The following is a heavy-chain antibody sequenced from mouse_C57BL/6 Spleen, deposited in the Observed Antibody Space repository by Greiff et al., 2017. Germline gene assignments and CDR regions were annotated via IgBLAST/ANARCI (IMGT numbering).Heavy chain of an antibody. CDR2: INPNNGGT. Sequence: EVQLQQSGPELVKPGASVKISCKASGYTFTDYYMNWVKQSPGKSLEWIGDINPNNGGTSYNQKFKGKATLTVDKSSSTAYMELRSLTSEDSAVYYCAIYYDYAWFAYWGQGTLVTVSA. CDR3: AIYYDYAWFAY. D-gene: IGHD2-4*01. J-gene: IGHJ3*01. V-gene: IGHV1-26*01. CDR1: GYTFTDYY.